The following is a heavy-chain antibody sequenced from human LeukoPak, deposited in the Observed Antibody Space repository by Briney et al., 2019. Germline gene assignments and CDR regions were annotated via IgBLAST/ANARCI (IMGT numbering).Heavy chain of an antibody. Sequence: PSETLSLTCTVSGGSISSYYWSWIRQPPGKGLEWIGYIYYSGSTNYNPSLKSRVTMSVDTSKNQFSLKMTSVTAADTAVYYCARDNIPVAGTGLSWFDPWGQGTLVTVSS. J-gene: IGHJ5*02. CDR3: ARDNIPVAGTGLSWFDP. CDR1: GGSISSYY. D-gene: IGHD6-13*01. CDR2: IYYSGST. V-gene: IGHV4-59*12.